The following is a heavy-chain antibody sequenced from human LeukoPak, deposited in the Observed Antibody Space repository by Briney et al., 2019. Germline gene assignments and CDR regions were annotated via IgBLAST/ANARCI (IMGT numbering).Heavy chain of an antibody. CDR2: IYSGGST. J-gene: IGHJ4*02. CDR1: GFTVSSNY. CDR3: ARGLIGGYEYYFDY. Sequence: GGSLRLSCAASGFTVSSNYMSWVRQAPGKGLEWVSVIYSGGSTYYADSVKGRFTISRDNSKNTLYLQMNSLRAEDTAVYYCARGLIGGYEYYFDYWGQGTLVTVSS. D-gene: IGHD5-18*01. V-gene: IGHV3-53*01.